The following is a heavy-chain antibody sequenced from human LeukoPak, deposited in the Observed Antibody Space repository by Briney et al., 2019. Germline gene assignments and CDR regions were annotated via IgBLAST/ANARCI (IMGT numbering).Heavy chain of an antibody. V-gene: IGHV1-46*01. CDR3: ARDRGVVVAATRRVNWFDP. J-gene: IGHJ5*02. CDR1: GYTFTGYY. D-gene: IGHD2-15*01. Sequence: ASVRVSCKASGYTFTGYYIHWVRQAPGQGLEWMGIINPSGGSTSYAQKFQGRVTMTRDMSTSTVYMELSSLRSEDTAVYYCARDRGVVVAATRRVNWFDPWGQGTLVTVSS. CDR2: INPSGGST.